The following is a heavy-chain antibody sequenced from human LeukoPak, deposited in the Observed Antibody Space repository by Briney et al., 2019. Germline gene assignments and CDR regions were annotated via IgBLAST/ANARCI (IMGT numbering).Heavy chain of an antibody. D-gene: IGHD3-3*01. Sequence: GESLKISCKGSGYSFTSYWIGWVRQMPGKGLEWMGIIYPGDSDTRYSPSFQGQVTISAGKPISTAYLQWSSLKASDTAMYYCAINYDFWSGSSLYGMDVWGQGTTVTVSS. V-gene: IGHV5-51*01. CDR1: GYSFTSYW. CDR3: AINYDFWSGSSLYGMDV. J-gene: IGHJ6*02. CDR2: IYPGDSDT.